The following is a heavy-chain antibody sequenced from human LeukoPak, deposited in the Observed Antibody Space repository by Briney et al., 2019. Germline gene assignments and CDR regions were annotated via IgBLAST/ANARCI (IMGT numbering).Heavy chain of an antibody. J-gene: IGHJ4*02. V-gene: IGHV1-8*01. D-gene: IGHD3-10*01. Sequence: AASVKVSCKASGYTFTSYDINWVRQATGQGLEWMGWMNPNSGNTGYAQKFQGRVTMTRNTSISTAYMELSSLRSEDTAVYYCAIELYNRITMVRDDYWGQGTLVTVSS. CDR1: GYTFTSYD. CDR3: AIELYNRITMVRDDY. CDR2: MNPNSGNT.